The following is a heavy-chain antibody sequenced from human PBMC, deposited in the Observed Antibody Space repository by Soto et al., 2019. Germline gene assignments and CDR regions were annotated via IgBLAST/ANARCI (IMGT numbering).Heavy chain of an antibody. Sequence: PGGSLRLSCAASGFTFSSYAMHWVRQAPGKGLEWVAVISYDGRNKYYADSVKGRFTISRDNSKNTLYLQMNSLRAEDTAVYYCAKDLSVRSKGYCSGGSCSETGLLMDYWGQGTLVTVSS. CDR3: AKDLSVRSKGYCSGGSCSETGLLMDY. CDR2: ISYDGRNK. V-gene: IGHV3-30-3*01. D-gene: IGHD2-15*01. J-gene: IGHJ4*02. CDR1: GFTFSSYA.